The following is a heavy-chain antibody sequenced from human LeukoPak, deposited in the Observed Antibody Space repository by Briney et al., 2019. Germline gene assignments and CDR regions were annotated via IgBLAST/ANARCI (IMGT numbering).Heavy chain of an antibody. Sequence: ASEKVSCKGSGYTFTDYYMHWVRQAPGQGLEWMGIINPSGGRTSYAQKFQGRVTMTRDTSTSTVYMELSSLRSEDTAVYYCARPERGYSYGAYYYGMDVWGQGTTVTVSS. CDR3: ARPERGYSYGAYYYGMDV. CDR2: INPSGGRT. J-gene: IGHJ6*02. D-gene: IGHD5-18*01. CDR1: GYTFTDYY. V-gene: IGHV1-46*01.